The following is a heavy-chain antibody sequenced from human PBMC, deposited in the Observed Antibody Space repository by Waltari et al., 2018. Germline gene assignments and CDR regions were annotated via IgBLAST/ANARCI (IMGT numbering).Heavy chain of an antibody. CDR2: INHMGST. J-gene: IGHJ5*02. CDR1: GGSFSGYY. D-gene: IGHD3-16*02. V-gene: IGHV4-34*01. Sequence: QVQLQQWGAGLLKPSETLSLTCAVYGGSFSGYYWSWIRQPPGKGLEWIGEINHMGSTNYNPSLKSRGTISVDTSKNQFSLKLSSVTAADTAVYYCARDYVWGSYRLNWFDPWGQGTLVTVSS. CDR3: ARDYVWGSYRLNWFDP.